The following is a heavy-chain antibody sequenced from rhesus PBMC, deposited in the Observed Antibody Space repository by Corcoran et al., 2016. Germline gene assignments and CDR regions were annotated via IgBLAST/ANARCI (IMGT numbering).Heavy chain of an antibody. J-gene: IGHJ4*01. CDR3: ARRIAAPPSYYFDY. D-gene: IGHD6-13*01. CDR2: MYGSSGST. V-gene: IGHV4-76*01. Sequence: QVQLQESGPGVVKPSETLSLTCGVSGYSISSGYDWSWIRQPPGQGLEWIGYMYGSSGSTKYNPSLKNRVTISKDTSKNQFSLKLSSVTAADTAVYYCARRIAAPPSYYFDYWGQGVLVTVSS. CDR1: GYSISSGYD.